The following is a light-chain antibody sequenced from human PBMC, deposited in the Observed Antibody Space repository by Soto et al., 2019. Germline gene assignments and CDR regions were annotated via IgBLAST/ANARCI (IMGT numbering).Light chain of an antibody. V-gene: IGLV1-36*01. CDR1: TSNVGNNA. CDR2: FDD. CDR3: AAWDDSLNVVL. J-gene: IGLJ2*01. Sequence: QSVLTQPPSVSEAPRQRVSISCSGNTSNVGNNAVNWYQQLPGKTPKLLIYFDDLVPSGVSDRFSGSKSGTSASLAISGLQSDDEADYYGAAWDDSLNVVLFGGGTKLTVL.